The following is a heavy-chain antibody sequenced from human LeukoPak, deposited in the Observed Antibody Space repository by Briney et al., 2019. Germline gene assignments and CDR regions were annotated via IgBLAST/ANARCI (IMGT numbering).Heavy chain of an antibody. CDR1: GGSISSRNW. V-gene: IGHV4-4*02. J-gene: IGHJ4*02. D-gene: IGHD2-2*01. CDR2: IYHSGST. CDR3: ARDGNLGYCSSTSCLALDY. Sequence: PSETLSLTCAVSGGSISSRNWWSWVRQPPGKGLEWIGEIYHSGSTNYNPSLKSRVTISVDTSKNQFSLKLSSVTAADTAVYYCARDGNLGYCSSTSCLALDYWGQGTLVTVSS.